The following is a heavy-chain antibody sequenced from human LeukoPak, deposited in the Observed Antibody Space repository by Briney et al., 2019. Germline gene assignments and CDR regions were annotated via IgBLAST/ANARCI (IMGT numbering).Heavy chain of an antibody. CDR3: TTDLRWEFLGPDY. D-gene: IGHD1-26*01. J-gene: IGHJ4*02. CDR1: GFTFSNAW. CDR2: IKSKTYGGTT. Sequence: GGSLRLSCAVSGFTFSNAWMSWVRQAPGKGLEWVGRIKSKTYGGTTDYAAPVKGRFTISRDDSKNTVYLEMNSLKTEDTGVYYCTTDLRWEFLGPDYWGQGTLVTVSS. V-gene: IGHV3-15*01.